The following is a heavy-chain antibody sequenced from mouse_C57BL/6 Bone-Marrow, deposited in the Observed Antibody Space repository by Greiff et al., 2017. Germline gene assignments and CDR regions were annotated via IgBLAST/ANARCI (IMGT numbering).Heavy chain of an antibody. CDR2: IYPRSGNT. V-gene: IGHV1-81*01. D-gene: IGHD1-1*01. Sequence: QVQLQQSGAELARPGASVKLSCKASGYTFTSSGISWVKQRTGQGLEWIGEIYPRSGNTYYYEKFKGKGTLTADKSSSTAYMELRSLTSEDSAVYFCARSLLLFAYWGQGTLVTVSA. CDR3: ARSLLLFAY. J-gene: IGHJ3*01. CDR1: GYTFTSSG.